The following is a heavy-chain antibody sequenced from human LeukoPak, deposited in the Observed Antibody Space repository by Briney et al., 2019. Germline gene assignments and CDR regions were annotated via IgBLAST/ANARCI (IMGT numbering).Heavy chain of an antibody. CDR2: IYYSGST. CDR1: GGSISSSSYY. CDR3: ARWRAAARRRNVGANWFDP. Sequence: SETLSLTCTVSGGSISSSSYYWGWIRQPPGKGLEWIGSIYYSGSTYYNPSLKSRVTISVDTSKNQFSLKLSSVTAADTAVYYCARWRAAARRRNVGANWFDPWGQGTLVTVSS. V-gene: IGHV4-39*07. D-gene: IGHD6-6*01. J-gene: IGHJ5*02.